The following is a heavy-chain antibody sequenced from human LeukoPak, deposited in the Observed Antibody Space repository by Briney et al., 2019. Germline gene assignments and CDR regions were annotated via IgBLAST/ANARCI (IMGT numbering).Heavy chain of an antibody. CDR3: ARGLGAAAGTPFDY. CDR1: GYTFTSYD. J-gene: IGHJ4*02. V-gene: IGHV1-8*03. CDR2: MNPNSGNT. D-gene: IGHD6-13*01. Sequence: GASVKVSCKASGYTFTSYDINWVRQATGQGLEWMGWMNPNSGNTGYAQKFQGRVTITRNTSISTAYMELSSLRSEDTAVYYCARGLGAAAGTPFDYWGQGTLVTVSS.